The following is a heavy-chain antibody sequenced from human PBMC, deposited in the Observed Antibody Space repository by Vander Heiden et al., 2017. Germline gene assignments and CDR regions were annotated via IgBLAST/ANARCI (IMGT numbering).Heavy chain of an antibody. CDR2: INHSGST. V-gene: IGHV4-34*01. Sequence: QVQLQQWGAGLLTPSETLSITCAVYGGSFRGYYWSWIRQPPGKGLEWIGEINHSGSTNYNPSLKSRVTISVDTSKNQFSLKLSSVTAADTAVYYCARAGSLHYDSSGYYSVLDYWGQGTLVTVSS. CDR3: ARAGSLHYDSSGYYSVLDY. J-gene: IGHJ4*02. CDR1: GGSFRGYY. D-gene: IGHD3-22*01.